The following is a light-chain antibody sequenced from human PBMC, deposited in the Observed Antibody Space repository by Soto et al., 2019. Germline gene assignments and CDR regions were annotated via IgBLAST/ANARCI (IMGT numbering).Light chain of an antibody. CDR2: DVS. CDR1: SSDVGGYNY. CDR3: SSYTSSSYYV. V-gene: IGLV2-14*01. Sequence: QSVLPQPASVSASPVQSLNISCTGTSSDVGGYNYVSWYQQHPGKAPKLMIYDVSNRPSGVSNRFSGSKSGNTASLTISGLQAEDEADYYCSSYTSSSYYVFGTGTKVTVL. J-gene: IGLJ1*01.